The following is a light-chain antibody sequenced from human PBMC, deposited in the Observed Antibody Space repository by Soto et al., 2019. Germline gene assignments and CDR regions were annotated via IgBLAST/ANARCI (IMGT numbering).Light chain of an antibody. Sequence: QAVLTQPASLSGSPGQAVAISCTGTSSHVAGYDYVSWYQQHRGKAPKLMISEVSIRPSGVSNRFSGSKSGNTASLTISGLQAEDEADYYCSSYTSGSTYVFGSGSKVAVL. CDR2: EVS. V-gene: IGLV2-14*01. CDR3: SSYTSGSTYV. CDR1: SSHVAGYDY. J-gene: IGLJ1*01.